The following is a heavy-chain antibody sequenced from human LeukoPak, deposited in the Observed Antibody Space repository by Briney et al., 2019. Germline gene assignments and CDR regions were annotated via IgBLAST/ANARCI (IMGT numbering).Heavy chain of an antibody. CDR3: ARDRDYSFDY. CDR1: GFTFSTYS. J-gene: IGHJ4*02. CDR2: IGSGSSTI. Sequence: GGSLRLSCAASGFTFSTYSMNWVRQAPGKGLEWVSYIGSGSSTIYYADSVKGRFTIPRDNAKNSLYLQMNTLRDEDTAVYYCARDRDYSFDYWGQGTLVTVSS. V-gene: IGHV3-48*02.